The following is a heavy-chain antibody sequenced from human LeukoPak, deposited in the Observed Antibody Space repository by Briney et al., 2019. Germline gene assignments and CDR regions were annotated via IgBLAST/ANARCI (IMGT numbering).Heavy chain of an antibody. CDR1: GFTFSSYG. CDR2: ISGSGGST. CDR3: ARGSTYSSGWYTGFDY. D-gene: IGHD6-19*01. J-gene: IGHJ4*02. Sequence: GGTLRLSCAASGFTFSSYGMSWVRQAPGKGLEWVSAISGSGGSTYYADSVKGRFTISRDNSKNTLYLQMNSLRAEDTAVYYCARGSTYSSGWYTGFDYWGQGTLVTVSS. V-gene: IGHV3-23*01.